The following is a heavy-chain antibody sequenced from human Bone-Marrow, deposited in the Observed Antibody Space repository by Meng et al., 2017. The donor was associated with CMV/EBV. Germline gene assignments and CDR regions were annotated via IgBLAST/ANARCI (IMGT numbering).Heavy chain of an antibody. V-gene: IGHV3-30-3*01. Sequence: GESLKISCAASGFTFSTYAMHWVRQAPDKGLEWVAVISYDGTNKYYADSVKGRFTISRDNSKNTLYLQMNSLRAEDTAVYYCASLSSTRVYYYYGIDVWGEGTTATVSS. D-gene: IGHD2-2*01. CDR1: GFTFSTYA. CDR2: ISYDGTNK. J-gene: IGHJ6*04. CDR3: ASLSSTRVYYYYGIDV.